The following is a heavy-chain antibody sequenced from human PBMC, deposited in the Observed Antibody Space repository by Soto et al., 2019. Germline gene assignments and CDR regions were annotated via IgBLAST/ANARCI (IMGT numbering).Heavy chain of an antibody. CDR2: ISYDGSNK. Sequence: PGGSLRLSCAASGFTFISYGMHWVLQAPCKGLEWVAVISYDGSNKYYADSVKGRFTISRDKSKNTRYLQVNSLRAEDTAVYYCARITYYVLWSGYSFDHWGQGALVTVSS. V-gene: IGHV3-30*03. CDR1: GFTFISYG. D-gene: IGHD3-3*01. CDR3: ARITYYVLWSGYSFDH. J-gene: IGHJ4*02.